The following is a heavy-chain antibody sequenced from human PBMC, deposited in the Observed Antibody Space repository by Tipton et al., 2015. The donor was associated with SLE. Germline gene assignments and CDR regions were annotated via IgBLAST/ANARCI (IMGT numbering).Heavy chain of an antibody. Sequence: TLSLTCAVSGGSFSGNYWSWVRQPPGKGLEWIGYIYTSGSANYNPSLRSRVTMSADTSKNQFSLKLSFVTAADTAVYFCARAKSAMGSYDTWGQGAQVTVSS. CDR2: IYTSGSA. CDR3: ARAKSAMGSYDT. V-gene: IGHV4-4*07. D-gene: IGHD2-21*01. J-gene: IGHJ5*02. CDR1: GGSFSGNY.